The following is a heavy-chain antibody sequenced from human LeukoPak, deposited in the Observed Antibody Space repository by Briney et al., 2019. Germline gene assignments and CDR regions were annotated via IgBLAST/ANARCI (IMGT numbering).Heavy chain of an antibody. CDR2: INPNSGET. V-gene: IGHV1-2*06. CDR3: ARDVVGGIWGAAF. D-gene: IGHD3-16*01. Sequence: ASVKVSCKTSGFTFTGYYVHWVRQAPGQGLEWMGRINPNSGETIYAERFQGRVTMTRDTSISAAYMELSSLRPDDTAVYYCARDVVGGIWGAAFWGQGSLVTVSS. CDR1: GFTFTGYY. J-gene: IGHJ4*02.